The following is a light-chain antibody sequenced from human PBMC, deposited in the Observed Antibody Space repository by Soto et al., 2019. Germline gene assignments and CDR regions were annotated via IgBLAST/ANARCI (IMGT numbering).Light chain of an antibody. CDR3: SSYTSISTRV. CDR1: SSDVGSYNY. J-gene: IGLJ7*01. CDR2: EVS. V-gene: IGLV2-14*01. Sequence: QSVLTQPASVSGSPGQSITISCTGTSSDVGSYNYVSWYQQHPGKAPKLMIYEVSNRPSGVSNRFSGSKSGNTASLTISGLQAEDEANYYCSSYTSISTRVXGGGTQLTVL.